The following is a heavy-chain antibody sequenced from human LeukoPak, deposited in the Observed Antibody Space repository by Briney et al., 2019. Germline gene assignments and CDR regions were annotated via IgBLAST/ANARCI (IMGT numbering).Heavy chain of an antibody. CDR1: GFTFSSYG. V-gene: IGHV3-30*03. D-gene: IGHD1-1*01. CDR3: ARDPGVGATGTADDYYFDY. CDR2: ISYDGSNK. Sequence: GRSLRLSCAASGFTFSSYGMHWVRQAPGKGLEWVAVISYDGSNKYYVDSVKGRFTISRDNSKNTLYLQMNSLRAEDTAVYYCARDPGVGATGTADDYYFDYWGQGTLVTVSS. J-gene: IGHJ4*02.